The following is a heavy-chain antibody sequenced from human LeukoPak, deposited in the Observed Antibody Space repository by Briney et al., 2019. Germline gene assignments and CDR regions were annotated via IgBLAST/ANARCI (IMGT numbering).Heavy chain of an antibody. D-gene: IGHD2-2*01. CDR1: GYTFTSYD. Sequence: ASVKVSCKASGYTFTSYDINWVRQATGQGLEWMGWMNPNSGNTGYAQKFQGRVTMTRNTSISTAYMELSSLRSEDTAVYYCAKDLHRCSSTSCRDNYYYYGMDVWGQGTTVTVSS. V-gene: IGHV1-8*01. CDR3: AKDLHRCSSTSCRDNYYYYGMDV. CDR2: MNPNSGNT. J-gene: IGHJ6*02.